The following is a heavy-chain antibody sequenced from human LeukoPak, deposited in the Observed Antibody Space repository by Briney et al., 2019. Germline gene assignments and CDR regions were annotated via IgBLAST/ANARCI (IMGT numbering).Heavy chain of an antibody. Sequence: PGGSLRLSCAASGSTFSSFSMNWVRQAPGKGLEWVSYISNSGRTTYYAESVKGRFTISRDNAKNSLFLQMSSLRAEDTAVYYCARDTLGYWGQGTLVTVSS. D-gene: IGHD3-3*01. CDR2: ISNSGRTT. V-gene: IGHV3-48*04. J-gene: IGHJ4*02. CDR1: GSTFSSFS. CDR3: ARDTLGY.